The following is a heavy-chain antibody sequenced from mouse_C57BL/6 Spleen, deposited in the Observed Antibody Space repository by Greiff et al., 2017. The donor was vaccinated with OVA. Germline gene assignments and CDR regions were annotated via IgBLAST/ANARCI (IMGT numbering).Heavy chain of an antibody. J-gene: IGHJ4*01. D-gene: IGHD3-1*01. Sequence: EVKLVESGPGLAKPSQTLSLTCSVTGYSITSDYWNWIRKFPGNKLEYMGYISYSGSTYYNPSLKSRISITRDTSKNQYYLQLNSVTTEDTATYYCARHRIFGYYAMDYWGQGTSVTVSS. CDR3: ARHRIFGYYAMDY. CDR1: GYSITSDY. V-gene: IGHV3-8*01. CDR2: ISYSGST.